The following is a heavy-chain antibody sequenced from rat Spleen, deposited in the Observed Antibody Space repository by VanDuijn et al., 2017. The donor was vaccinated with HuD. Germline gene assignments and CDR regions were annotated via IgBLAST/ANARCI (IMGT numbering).Heavy chain of an antibody. CDR1: GFTFSNYW. J-gene: IGHJ2*01. CDR3: ITEEGVNYFAY. Sequence: EVQLVESGGGLVQPGRSLKLSCVASGFTFSNYWMYWIRQAPGKGLEWISSINIDGDGTYYPDSVRGRFTISRNNAEGTLYLQMDSLRSEDTATYYCITEEGVNYFAYWGHGVMVTVSS. V-gene: IGHV5-58*01. D-gene: IGHD1-11*01. CDR2: INIDGDGT.